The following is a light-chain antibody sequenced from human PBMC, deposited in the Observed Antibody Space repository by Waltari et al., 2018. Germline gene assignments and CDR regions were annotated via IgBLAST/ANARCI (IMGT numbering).Light chain of an antibody. J-gene: IGLJ2*01. CDR2: RNN. CDR3: AAWDDSLSGPV. V-gene: IGLV1-47*01. CDR1: SSNIGSNS. Sequence: SVLTPPPSASGTPGQRVTIPCSGSSSNIGSNSVYWYQQLPGTAPKLLIYRNNQRPSGVPDRFSGSKSGTSASLAISGLRSEDEADYYCAAWDDSLSGPVFGGGTKLTVL.